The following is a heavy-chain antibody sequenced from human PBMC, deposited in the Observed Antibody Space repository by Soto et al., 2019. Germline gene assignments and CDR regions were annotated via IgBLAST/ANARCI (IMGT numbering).Heavy chain of an antibody. CDR3: ARDLSWGSKWYYYMDV. CDR1: GFTISGNA. D-gene: IGHD3-16*01. Sequence: EVQLVESGGGLVQPGGSLRLSCAASGFTISGNAMNWVRQAPGRGLEWVSYISSSSTNIHYADSVRGRFTISRDNAKNSLYLQMNRLREEDTAVYRCARDLSWGSKWYYYMDVWGKGTTVTVSS. J-gene: IGHJ6*03. CDR2: ISSSSTNI. V-gene: IGHV3-48*02.